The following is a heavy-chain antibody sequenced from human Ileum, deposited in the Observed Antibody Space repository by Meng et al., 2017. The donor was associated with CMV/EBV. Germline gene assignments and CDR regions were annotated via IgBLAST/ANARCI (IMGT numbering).Heavy chain of an antibody. CDR3: TGGIGITMIASET. V-gene: IGHV3-11*01. CDR1: GFSFSDSY. Sequence: GESLKISCVASGFSFSDSYMSWIRQAPGKGLEWVSYISSSSDTLYYADSVKGRFTNSRDNAQNSMYLQMTNLRVEDTAIYYCTGGIGITMIASETWGQGTLVTVSS. CDR2: ISSSSDTL. D-gene: IGHD3-22*01. J-gene: IGHJ4*02.